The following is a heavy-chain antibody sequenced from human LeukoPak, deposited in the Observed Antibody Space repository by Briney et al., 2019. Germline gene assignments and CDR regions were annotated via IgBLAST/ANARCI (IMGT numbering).Heavy chain of an antibody. CDR2: INTYNGDT. Sequence: ASVKVSCKASGHTLTSNGISWVRQAPGQGLEWMGWINTYNGDTNYAQNFQGRVTMTTDTSTSTAYMELRSLRSDDTAVYYCGRDLGIAVAGTADYWGQGTLVTVSS. D-gene: IGHD6-19*01. CDR1: GHTLTSNG. V-gene: IGHV1-18*01. CDR3: GRDLGIAVAGTADY. J-gene: IGHJ4*02.